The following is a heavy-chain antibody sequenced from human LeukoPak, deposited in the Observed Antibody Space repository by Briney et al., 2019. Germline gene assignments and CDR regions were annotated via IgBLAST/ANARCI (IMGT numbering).Heavy chain of an antibody. CDR2: IYYSGST. J-gene: IGHJ6*03. CDR3: AREVAATQLYYYYYYMDV. CDR1: GGSISSYY. D-gene: IGHD2-15*01. V-gene: IGHV4-59*01. Sequence: SETLSLTCTVSGGSISSYYWSWIRQPPGKGLEWIGYIYYSGSTNYNPSLKSRVTISVDTSKNQFSLKLSSVTAADTAVYYCAREVAATQLYYYYYYMDVWGKGTTVTVSS.